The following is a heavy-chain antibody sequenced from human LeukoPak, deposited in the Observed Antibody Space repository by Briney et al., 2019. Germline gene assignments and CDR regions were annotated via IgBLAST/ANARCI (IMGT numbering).Heavy chain of an antibody. Sequence: GGSLRLSCAASGFTFSSHSMNWVRQAPGKGLEWVSYISSNSSNIYYADSVKGRFTISRDNAKNSLYLQMSSLRAEDTAVYYCARDKNERWFGEGSFDYWGQGTLVTVSS. CDR3: ARDKNERWFGEGSFDY. D-gene: IGHD3-10*01. CDR2: ISSNSSNI. J-gene: IGHJ4*02. V-gene: IGHV3-48*01. CDR1: GFTFSSHS.